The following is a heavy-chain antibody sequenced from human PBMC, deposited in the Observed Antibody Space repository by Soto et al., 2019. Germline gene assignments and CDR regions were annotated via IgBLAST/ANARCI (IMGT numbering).Heavy chain of an antibody. CDR1: GGSISSYY. J-gene: IGHJ6*02. CDR3: ARLPRIAAAGYYYYYGMDV. CDR2: MHHSGRT. D-gene: IGHD6-13*01. Sequence: SETLSLTCTVSGGSISSYYWSWIRQPPGKGLEWIGHMHHSGRTHYNPSLKSRVAISVDTSKNQFSLKLSSVTAADTAVYYCARLPRIAAAGYYYYYGMDVWGQGTTVTVSS. V-gene: IGHV4-59*08.